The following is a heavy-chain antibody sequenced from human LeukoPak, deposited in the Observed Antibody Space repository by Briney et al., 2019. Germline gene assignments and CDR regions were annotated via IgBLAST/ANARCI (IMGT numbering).Heavy chain of an antibody. Sequence: PSETLSLTCTVSGGSISSYYWSWIRQPPGKGLEWIGYIYYSGSTNYNPSLKSRVTISVDTSKNQFSLKLSSVTAADTAVYYCARGEIQLFDYWGQGTLVTVSS. CDR2: IYYSGST. CDR3: ARGEIQLFDY. V-gene: IGHV4-59*01. D-gene: IGHD5-18*01. CDR1: GGSISSYY. J-gene: IGHJ4*02.